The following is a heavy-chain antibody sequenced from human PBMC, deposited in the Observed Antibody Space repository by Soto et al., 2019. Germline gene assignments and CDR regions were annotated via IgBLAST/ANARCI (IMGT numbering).Heavy chain of an antibody. CDR1: GYTFTDYY. V-gene: IGHV1-2*04. D-gene: IGHD1-1*01. J-gene: IGHJ4*02. CDR2: INPNSNTDVT. Sequence: QVQLVQSGAEVKKPGASVKVSCKASGYTFTDYYIHWVRQAPGQGLEWMGWINPNSNTDVTTYAQKFQGWVTMTSDTSITTAYLEVDRLKSDDTAVYYCARGPRKQLWVGYFDYWGQGTLVTVSS. CDR3: ARGPRKQLWVGYFDY.